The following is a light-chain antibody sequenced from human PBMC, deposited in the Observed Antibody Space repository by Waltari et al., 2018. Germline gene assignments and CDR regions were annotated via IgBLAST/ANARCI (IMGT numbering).Light chain of an antibody. CDR1: QSLVHSDGKTY. V-gene: IGKV2-30*02. CDR2: KVS. J-gene: IGKJ2*01. CDR3: MQGTHWPYT. Sequence: VVMTQSPLSLPVTLGQPASLPCRSSQSLVHSDGKTYLYWFQQRPGQSPRRLIYKVSNRDAGVPDRFSGSGSGTDFTLKISRVEAEDVGVYYCMQGTHWPYTLGQGTKLETK.